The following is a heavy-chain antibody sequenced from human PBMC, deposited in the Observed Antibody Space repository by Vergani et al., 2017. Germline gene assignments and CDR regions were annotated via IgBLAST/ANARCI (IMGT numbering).Heavy chain of an antibody. J-gene: IGHJ4*02. CDR3: AKDVRDYNLGSGTYSTTFDY. CDR1: GSSFSNHY. V-gene: IGHV1-46*03. D-gene: IGHD3-10*01. CDR2: INPHNGGT. Sequence: QVQLVQSGAEVKKPGASVRVSCKASGSSFSNHYIPWVRQAPGQGLEWMGIINPHNGGTTYAQKFEGRVTMTEETSTNTIFLELSSLRSEDTAVYFCAKDVRDYNLGSGTYSTTFDYWGQGTLVTVSS.